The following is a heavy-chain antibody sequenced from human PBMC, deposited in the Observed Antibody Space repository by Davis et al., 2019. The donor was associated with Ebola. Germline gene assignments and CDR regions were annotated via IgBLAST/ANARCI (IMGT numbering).Heavy chain of an antibody. J-gene: IGHJ4*02. V-gene: IGHV1-18*04. CDR3: ASEPVYYYDSSGYPVLWY. CDR2: INPHNGNT. D-gene: IGHD3-22*01. Sequence: ASVKVSCKASGYTFTSYGISWVRQAPGQGLEWMGWINPHNGNTNYAQNVQGRVTMTTDTSTSTAYMEVGSLRSDDTAVYYCASEPVYYYDSSGYPVLWYWGQGTLITVSS. CDR1: GYTFTSYG.